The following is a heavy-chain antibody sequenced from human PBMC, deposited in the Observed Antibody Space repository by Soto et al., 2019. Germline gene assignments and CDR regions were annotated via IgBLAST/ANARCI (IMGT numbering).Heavy chain of an antibody. J-gene: IGHJ4*02. D-gene: IGHD2-8*01. CDR1: GGSVSSGSYY. V-gene: IGHV4-61*01. CDR3: ARDRWRTNGVLDY. Sequence: QVQLQESGPGLVKPSETLSLTCTVSGGSVSSGSYYWSWIRQPPGKGLEWIGYIYYSGSTNYNPSLESRVTISVDTSKNQFSLKLSSVTAADTAVYYCARDRWRTNGVLDYWGQGTLVTVSS. CDR2: IYYSGST.